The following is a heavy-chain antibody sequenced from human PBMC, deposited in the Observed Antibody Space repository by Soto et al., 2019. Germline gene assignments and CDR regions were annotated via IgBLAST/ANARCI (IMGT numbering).Heavy chain of an antibody. V-gene: IGHV1-69*01. D-gene: IGHD6-6*01. CDR1: GGTFSSYA. CDR2: IIPIFGTA. J-gene: IGHJ2*01. CDR3: XXXXXSSSGTIYWYFDL. Sequence: QVQLVQSGAEVKKPGSSVKVSCKASGGTFSSYAISWVRQAPGQGLEWMGGIIPIFGTANYAQKFQGRVTITADESTSTAYMELSSLRSEDTAVYYXXXXXXSSSGTIYWYFDLWGRXTXVTVSS.